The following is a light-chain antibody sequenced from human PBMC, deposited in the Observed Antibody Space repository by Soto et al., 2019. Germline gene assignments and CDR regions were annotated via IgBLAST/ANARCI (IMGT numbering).Light chain of an antibody. V-gene: IGLV2-8*01. Sequence: QSVLTQPPSASGSPGQSVTISCTGTSSDVDDYNYVSWYQQHPGKAPKLMIYEVNVRPSGVPDRFSGSKSGNTASLTVSGLQAEDEADYYCSSYAGSSNVFGTGTKVTVL. CDR2: EVN. CDR3: SSYAGSSNV. CDR1: SSDVDDYNY. J-gene: IGLJ1*01.